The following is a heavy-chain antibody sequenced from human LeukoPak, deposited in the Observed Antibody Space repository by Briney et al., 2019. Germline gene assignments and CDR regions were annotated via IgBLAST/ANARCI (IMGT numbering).Heavy chain of an antibody. CDR2: ISYDGSNK. CDR1: GFTFSSYA. D-gene: IGHD6-13*01. J-gene: IGHJ6*02. CDR3: ARAEYSSSWYLYYYYGMDV. V-gene: IGHV3-30-3*01. Sequence: PGGSLRLSCAAYGFTFSSYAMHWVRQAPGKGLEWVAVISYDGSNKYYADSVKGRFTISRDNSKNTLYLQMNSLRAEDTAVYYCARAEYSSSWYLYYYYGMDVWGQGTTVTVSS.